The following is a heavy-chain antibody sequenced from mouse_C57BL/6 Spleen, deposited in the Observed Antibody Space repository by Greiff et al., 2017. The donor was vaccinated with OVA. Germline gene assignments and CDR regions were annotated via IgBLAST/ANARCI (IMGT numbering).Heavy chain of an antibody. J-gene: IGHJ4*01. D-gene: IGHD2-4*01. CDR3: TSAYDYDGFYAMDY. CDR2: IYPGNSDT. Sequence: EVQLQQSGTVLARPGASVKMSCKTSGYTFTSYWMHWVKQRPGQGLEWIGAIYPGNSDTSYNQKFKGKAKLTAVTSASTAYMELSSLTNEDSAVYYCTSAYDYDGFYAMDYWGQGTSVTVSS. V-gene: IGHV1-5*01. CDR1: GYTFTSYW.